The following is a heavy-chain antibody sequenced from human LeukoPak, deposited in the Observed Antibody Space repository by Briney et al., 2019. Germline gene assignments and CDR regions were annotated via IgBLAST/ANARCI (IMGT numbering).Heavy chain of an antibody. V-gene: IGHV4-39*02. CDR2: IYYSGST. CDR1: GGSISSSSYY. Sequence: PSETLSLTCTVSGGSISSSSYYWGWIRQPPGKGLEWIGSIYYSGSTYYNPSLKSRVTISVDTSKNQFSLKLSSVTAADTAVYYCARDFAEHGKFWRIYTDAFDIWGQGTMVTVSS. J-gene: IGHJ3*02. CDR3: ARDFAEHGKFWRIYTDAFDI. D-gene: IGHD3-3*01.